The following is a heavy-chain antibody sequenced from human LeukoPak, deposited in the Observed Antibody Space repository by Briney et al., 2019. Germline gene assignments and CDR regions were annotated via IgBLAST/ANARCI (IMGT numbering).Heavy chain of an antibody. D-gene: IGHD3-22*01. V-gene: IGHV3-11*01. J-gene: IGHJ4*02. CDR2: IDKSGGTT. CDR1: GFTFSDSY. CDR3: ASHQYYYDSSGSTPFGY. Sequence: GGSLRLSCAASGFTFSDSYMTWIRQAPGKGLEWVAFIDKSGGTTYYADSVKGRFTISRDNAKNSLYLQTNSLRAEDTALYYCASHQYYYDSSGSTPFGYWGQGTLVTVSS.